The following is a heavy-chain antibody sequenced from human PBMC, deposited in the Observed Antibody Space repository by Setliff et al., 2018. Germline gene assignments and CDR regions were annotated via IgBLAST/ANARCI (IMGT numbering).Heavy chain of an antibody. CDR2: IFSNDEK. CDR3: ARIRSTVTTSWFDP. Sequence: VSGPTLVNPTQTLTLTCTFSGFSLSTSGMRVSWIRQPPGKALEWLAHIFSNDEKSYSTSLKSRLTISKDTSKSQVVLTMTNMDPVDTATYYCARIRSTVTTSWFDPWGQGTLVTVSS. J-gene: IGHJ5*02. D-gene: IGHD4-17*01. CDR1: GFSLSTSGMR. V-gene: IGHV2-26*01.